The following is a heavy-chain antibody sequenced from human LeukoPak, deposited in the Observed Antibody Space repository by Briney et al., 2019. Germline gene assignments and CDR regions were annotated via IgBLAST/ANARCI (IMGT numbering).Heavy chain of an antibody. CDR1: GFLFSRYW. CDR3: ARDSFETDIDY. D-gene: IGHD1-14*01. V-gene: IGHV3-7*01. CDR2: VKEDGSEK. J-gene: IGHJ4*02. Sequence: GGSLRLSCAASGFLFSRYWMSWVRQAPGKGLEWVADVKEDGSEKYYVESMKGRFTISRDNVKNSLYLQINSLRAEDTAVYYCARDSFETDIDYWGQGTLVTVSS.